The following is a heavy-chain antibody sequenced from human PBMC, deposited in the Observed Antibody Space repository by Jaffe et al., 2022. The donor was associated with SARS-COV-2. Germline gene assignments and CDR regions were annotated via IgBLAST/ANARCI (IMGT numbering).Heavy chain of an antibody. CDR3: ARTPRTSTTVTNAWFDS. CDR2: IYHSGST. Sequence: QVQLQESGPGLVKPSETLSLTCTVSGYSIRSTYYWGWIRQPPGKGLEWIGSIYHSGSTYYNSSLRSRVTISVDTSKNQFSLKLSSVTAADTAVYHCARTPRTSTTVTNAWFDSWGQGTLVTVSS. CDR1: GYSIRSTYY. J-gene: IGHJ5*01. V-gene: IGHV4-38-2*02. D-gene: IGHD4-17*01.